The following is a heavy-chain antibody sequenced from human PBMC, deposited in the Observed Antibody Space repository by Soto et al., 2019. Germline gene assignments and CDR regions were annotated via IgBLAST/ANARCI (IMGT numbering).Heavy chain of an antibody. CDR3: ARDFYGGYTYGPGDY. CDR1: GFMFSAYW. D-gene: IGHD5-18*01. V-gene: IGHV3-7*01. J-gene: IGHJ4*02. Sequence: LRLSCAASGFMFSAYWMSWVRQAPGKGLEWVANIHGDGGKIYYVDSVKGRFTISRDNAKRSLYLQMNSLRAEDTAVYYCARDFYGGYTYGPGDYWGQGALVTVSS. CDR2: IHGDGGKI.